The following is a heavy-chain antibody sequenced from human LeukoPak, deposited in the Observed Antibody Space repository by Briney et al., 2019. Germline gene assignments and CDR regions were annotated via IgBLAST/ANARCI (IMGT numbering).Heavy chain of an antibody. Sequence: GGSLRLSCAASGFSFSTYSIHWVRQAPGKGLEWVTVISFDGDNKYYTDSVRGRFTISIDNSKNTVYLQMNSLRTEDTAIYYCAKDRAPGGNYYDFSYWGQGTLVTVSS. D-gene: IGHD1-26*01. CDR2: ISFDGDNK. CDR3: AKDRAPGGNYYDFSY. J-gene: IGHJ4*02. V-gene: IGHV3-30-3*01. CDR1: GFSFSTYS.